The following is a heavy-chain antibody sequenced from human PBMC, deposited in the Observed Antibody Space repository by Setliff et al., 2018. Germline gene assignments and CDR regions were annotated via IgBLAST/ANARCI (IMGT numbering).Heavy chain of an antibody. D-gene: IGHD3-10*01. CDR2: IIPMFGTT. CDR3: AREIRNMCYFDS. J-gene: IGHJ4*01. V-gene: IGHV1-69*13. CDR1: GGTFSKYA. Sequence: GASVKVSCKAPGGTFSKYAIAWVRQAPGQGLEWMGGIIPMFGTTNYAQNFQGRVTITADESTTTADMELSSLRSDDTAVYYCAREIRNMCYFDSWGRGTLVTVSS.